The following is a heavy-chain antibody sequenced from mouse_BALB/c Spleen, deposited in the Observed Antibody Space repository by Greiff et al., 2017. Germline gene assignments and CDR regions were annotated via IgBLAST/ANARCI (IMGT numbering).Heavy chain of an antibody. CDR1: GYTFTDYN. D-gene: IGHD2-5*01. CDR2: IYPYNGGT. Sequence: VQLKQSGPELVKPGASVKISCKASGYTFTDYNMHWVQQSHGKSLEWIGYIYPYNGGTGYNQKFKSKATLTVDNSSSTAYMELRSLTSEDSAVYYCASYYSNYVLYAMDYWGQGTSVTVSS. J-gene: IGHJ4*01. V-gene: IGHV1S29*02. CDR3: ASYYSNYVLYAMDY.